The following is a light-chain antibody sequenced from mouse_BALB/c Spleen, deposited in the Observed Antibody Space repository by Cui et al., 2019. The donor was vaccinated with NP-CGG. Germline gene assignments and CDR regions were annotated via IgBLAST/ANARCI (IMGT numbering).Light chain of an antibody. J-gene: IGLJ1*01. CDR2: GTN. CDR3: ALWYSNHWV. V-gene: IGLV1*01. CDR1: PGPVTTSNY. Sequence: QAVVTQESALTTSPGETVTLTCCSSPGPVTTSNYANWVQEKPDHFFTGLIGGTNNRPPGVPARFSGSLIGDKAALTITGAQTEDEAIYFCALWYSNHWVFGGGTKLTVL.